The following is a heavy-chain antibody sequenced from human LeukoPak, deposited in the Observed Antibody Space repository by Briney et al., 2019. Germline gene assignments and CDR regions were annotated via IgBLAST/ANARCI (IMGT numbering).Heavy chain of an antibody. CDR1: TFIFSDYS. D-gene: IGHD1-26*01. CDR3: ARDRLTSGSYFFDY. CDR2: ISGRSSTI. J-gene: IGHJ4*02. V-gene: IGHV3-48*01. Sequence: GGSLRLSCAASTFIFSDYSMNWVRQAPGKGLEWISYISGRSSTIYYADSVRGRFTISRDNARNSMYLQMNSLRAEDTAVYYCARDRLTSGSYFFDYWGQGTLVTVSS.